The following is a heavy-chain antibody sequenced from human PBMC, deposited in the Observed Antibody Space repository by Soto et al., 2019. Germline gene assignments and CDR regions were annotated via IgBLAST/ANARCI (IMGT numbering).Heavy chain of an antibody. V-gene: IGHV4-39*01. CDR1: GGSISSSSYF. J-gene: IGHJ5*02. D-gene: IGHD2-21*02. CDR2: IYYSGST. Sequence: QLQLQESGPGLVKPSETLSLTCSVSGGSISSSSYFWGWIRQPPGKGLEWIGSIYYSGSTYYNPSLKRRVTVTVDTSKNQCALTLGSVTAADTAVYYCARHPSDFWFDPWGQGTLVTVSS. CDR3: ARHPSDFWFDP.